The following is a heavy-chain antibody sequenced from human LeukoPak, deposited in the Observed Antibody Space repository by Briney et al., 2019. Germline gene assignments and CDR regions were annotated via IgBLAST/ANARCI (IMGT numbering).Heavy chain of an antibody. CDR2: ISNTGST. CDR1: GGSVSSESFY. J-gene: IGHJ4*02. CDR3: ARVVTFGKLLPDY. V-gene: IGHV4-61*01. Sequence: SETLSLTCTVSGGSVSSESFYWGWIRQPPGKGLEWIGYISNTGSTNYNPSLKSRVAISVDTSKNQFSLKLISVTAADTAVYYCARVVTFGKLLPDYWGQGALVTVSS. D-gene: IGHD3-10*01.